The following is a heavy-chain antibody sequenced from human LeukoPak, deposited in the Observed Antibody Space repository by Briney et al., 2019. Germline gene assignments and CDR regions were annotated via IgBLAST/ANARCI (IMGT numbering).Heavy chain of an antibody. D-gene: IGHD1-14*01. Sequence: PGGSLRLSCAASEFTFSSYWMSWVRQAPGKGLEWVANIKQDGGEKYYLDSVKGRFTVSRDNAKNSLYLQMNSLRAEDTAVYYCARLGAGKILKYWGQGTLVTVSS. V-gene: IGHV3-7*01. CDR1: EFTFSSYW. J-gene: IGHJ4*02. CDR2: IKQDGGEK. CDR3: ARLGAGKILKY.